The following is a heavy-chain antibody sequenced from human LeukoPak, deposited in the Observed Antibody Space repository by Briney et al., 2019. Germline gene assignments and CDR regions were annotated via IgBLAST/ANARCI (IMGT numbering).Heavy chain of an antibody. Sequence: PSETLSLTCTVSGGSISSYYWSWIRQPPGKGLEWIGYIYYSGSTNYNPSLKSRVTISVDTSKNQFSLKLSSVTAADTAVYYCARDKYYDSSGEAFDIWGQGTMVTVSS. CDR2: IYYSGST. V-gene: IGHV4-59*01. D-gene: IGHD3-22*01. CDR1: GGSISSYY. CDR3: ARDKYYDSSGEAFDI. J-gene: IGHJ3*02.